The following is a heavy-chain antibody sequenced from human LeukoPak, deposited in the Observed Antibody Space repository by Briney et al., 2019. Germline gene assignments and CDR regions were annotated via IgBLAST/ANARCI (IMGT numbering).Heavy chain of an antibody. CDR2: INPNSGGT. CDR3: ARGGAYCGGDCYSDY. V-gene: IGHV1-2*02. Sequence: ASVKVSCKASGYTFTGYYMHWMRQAPGQGLEWMGWINPNSGGTNYAQKLRGRVTMTRDTSISTAYMELSRLRSDDTAVYYCARGGAYCGGDCYSDYWGQGTLVTVFS. J-gene: IGHJ4*02. D-gene: IGHD2-21*02. CDR1: GYTFTGYY.